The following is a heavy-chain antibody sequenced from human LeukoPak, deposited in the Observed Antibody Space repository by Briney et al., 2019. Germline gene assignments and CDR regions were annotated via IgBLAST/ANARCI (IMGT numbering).Heavy chain of an antibody. CDR2: IKSKTDGGTT. V-gene: IGHV3-15*01. CDR3: TTAYYDFWSGYLGDAFDI. D-gene: IGHD3-3*01. CDR1: GFTFSNAW. Sequence: GGSLRLSCAASGFTFSNAWMSWVRQAPGKGLEWVGRIKSKTDGGTTDYAAPVKGRFTISRDDSKNTLYLQMNSLKTEDTAVYYCTTAYYDFWSGYLGDAFDIWGQGTMVTVSS. J-gene: IGHJ3*02.